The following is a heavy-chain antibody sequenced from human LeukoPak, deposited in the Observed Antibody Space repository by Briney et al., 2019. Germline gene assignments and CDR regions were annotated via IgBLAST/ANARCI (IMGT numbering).Heavy chain of an antibody. CDR3: VSRFYSHSPFDP. V-gene: IGHV3-21*01. J-gene: IGHJ5*02. Sequence: GGSLRLSCAASGFTFIVYNINWVRQPQGKGLEWVSSISGSGSSIYYADSVKGRFTMSRDNAKNSLYLQMNNLRAEDTAVYYCVSRFYSHSPFDPWGQGTLVTVSS. D-gene: IGHD3-10*01. CDR1: GFTFIVYN. CDR2: ISGSGSSI.